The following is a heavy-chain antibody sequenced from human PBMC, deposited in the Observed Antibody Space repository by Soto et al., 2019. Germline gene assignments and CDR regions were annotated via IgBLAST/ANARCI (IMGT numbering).Heavy chain of an antibody. CDR2: ICGSGGNT. V-gene: IGHV3-23*01. D-gene: IGHD7-27*01. CDR3: ANWVEGRHVYFDY. CDR1: GFFFSGYA. J-gene: IGHJ4*02. Sequence: GGSLRLSCAASGFFFSGYAMTWARRAPGKGLEWVSSICGSGGNTYYEDSVKGRFTISRDNSKNTLYLQMNSLRVEDTAVYYCANWVEGRHVYFDYWGRGTLVTVSS.